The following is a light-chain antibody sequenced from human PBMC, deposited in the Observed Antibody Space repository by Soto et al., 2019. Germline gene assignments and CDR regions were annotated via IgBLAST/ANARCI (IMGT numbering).Light chain of an antibody. J-gene: IGLJ3*02. Sequence: QSVLTQPASVSGSPGQSITISCTGTSSDVGGYNYVSWYQQHPGKAPKLMIYEVSNRPSGVPDRYSGSKSGNTAFLTVSGLQADDEAVYYCSSYAGSSNWVFGGGTKLTVL. CDR1: SSDVGGYNY. CDR3: SSYAGSSNWV. CDR2: EVS. V-gene: IGLV2-8*01.